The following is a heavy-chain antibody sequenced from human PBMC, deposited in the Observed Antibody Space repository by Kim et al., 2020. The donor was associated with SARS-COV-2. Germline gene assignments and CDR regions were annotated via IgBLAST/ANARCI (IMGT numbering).Heavy chain of an antibody. J-gene: IGHJ4*02. V-gene: IGHV3-30*10. CDR3: ARVLGGGYSYADY. Sequence: YRDSVKGRFTIARDKSKTTLYLQMNSLRAEDTAVYYCARVLGGGYSYADYWGQGTLVTVSS. D-gene: IGHD5-18*01.